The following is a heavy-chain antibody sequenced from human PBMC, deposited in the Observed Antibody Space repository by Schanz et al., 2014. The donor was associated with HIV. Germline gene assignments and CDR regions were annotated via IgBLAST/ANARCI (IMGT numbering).Heavy chain of an antibody. CDR2: IKSKIDGGTT. CDR3: TTVRSGWFLGVFDI. V-gene: IGHV3-15*01. J-gene: IGHJ3*02. Sequence: VQLVESGGGLEKPGGSLRLSCAASGLTFAYPGLTFGQAWMTWVRQAPGKGLEWVGRIKSKIDGGTTDYAAPVKGRFTISRDDSKNTLYLQMNSLKTEDTAVYYCTTVRSGWFLGVFDIWGQGTMVTVSS. D-gene: IGHD6-19*01. CDR1: GLTFAYPGLTFGQAW.